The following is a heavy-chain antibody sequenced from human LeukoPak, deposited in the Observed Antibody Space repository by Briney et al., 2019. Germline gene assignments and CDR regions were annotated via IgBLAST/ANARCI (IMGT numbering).Heavy chain of an antibody. Sequence: PGRSLRLSCAASGFIFSSYGMHWVRQAPGKGLEWVAVISYDGSDKYYADSVKGRFTISRDNSKDTLYLLMNSLRAEDTAVYYCAKWAYSDFHYWGQGTLVTVSS. CDR3: AKWAYSDFHY. D-gene: IGHD1-26*01. CDR2: ISYDGSDK. CDR1: GFIFSSYG. J-gene: IGHJ4*02. V-gene: IGHV3-30*18.